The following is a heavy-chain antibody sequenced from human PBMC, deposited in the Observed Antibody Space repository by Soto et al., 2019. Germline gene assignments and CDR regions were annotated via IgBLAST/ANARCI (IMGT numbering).Heavy chain of an antibody. V-gene: IGHV3-15*01. D-gene: IGHD6-6*01. CDR1: GFTFSNAW. CDR2: IKSKTDGGTT. Sequence: GGSLRLSCAASGFTFSNAWMSWVRQAPGKGLEWVGRIKSKTDGGTTDYAAPVKGRFTISRDDSKNSLYLQMNSLRAEDTAVYYCARTSIAAQDMDVWGQGTTVTVSS. CDR3: ARTSIAAQDMDV. J-gene: IGHJ6*02.